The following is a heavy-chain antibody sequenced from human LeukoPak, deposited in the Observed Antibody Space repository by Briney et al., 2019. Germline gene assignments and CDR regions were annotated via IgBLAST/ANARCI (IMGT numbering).Heavy chain of an antibody. D-gene: IGHD2-15*01. CDR3: ARGRVGYCSGASCSGYYFDY. CDR2: ISAGGTST. CDR1: GFTFSSSA. Sequence: GGSLRLSCAASGFTFSSSAMSWVRQAPGKGLEWVSAISAGGTSTYYADSVKGRFTISRDNAKNSLYLQMNSLRAEDTAVYYCARGRVGYCSGASCSGYYFDYWGQGTLVTVSS. J-gene: IGHJ4*02. V-gene: IGHV3-23*01.